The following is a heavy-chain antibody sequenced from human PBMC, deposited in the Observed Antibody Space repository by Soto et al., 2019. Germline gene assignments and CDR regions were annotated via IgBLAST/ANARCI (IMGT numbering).Heavy chain of an antibody. CDR3: ARRYGDYFDF. J-gene: IGHJ4*02. Sequence: SETLSLTCTVSGGSIRSYYWSWIRQPPGKGVEGIGYIYYIGGTNYNPSFKSRVTISVATSKNQFSLKLSFVTAADTAVYYCARRYGDYFDFWGQGTRVTVSS. CDR2: IYYIGGT. D-gene: IGHD4-17*01. V-gene: IGHV4-59*08. CDR1: GGSIRSYY.